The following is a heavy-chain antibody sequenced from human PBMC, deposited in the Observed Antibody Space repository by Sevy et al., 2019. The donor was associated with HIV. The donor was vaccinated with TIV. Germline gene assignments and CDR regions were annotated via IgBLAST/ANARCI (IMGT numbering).Heavy chain of an antibody. D-gene: IGHD1-26*01. CDR1: GFNFGSHW. V-gene: IGHV3-7*01. Sequence: GGSLRLSCVVSGFNFGSHWMTWVRQAPGRGLECEANIKPDESEKYYVESVKGRFTVSRDNVKNSLYLQMNSLRAEDTAAYYCARDLNWDSIWGQGIMVTVSS. CDR3: ARDLNWDSI. CDR2: IKPDESEK. J-gene: IGHJ3*02.